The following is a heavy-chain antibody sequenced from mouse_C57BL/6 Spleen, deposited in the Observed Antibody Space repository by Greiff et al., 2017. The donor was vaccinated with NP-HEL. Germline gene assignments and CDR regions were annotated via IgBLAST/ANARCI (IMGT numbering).Heavy chain of an antibody. Sequence: VQLQQSGAELVRPGASVTLSCKASGYTFTDYEMHWVKQTPVHGLDWIGAIDPETGGTAYNQKFKGKAILTADKSSSTAYMELRSLTSEDSAVYYCTRYYGSTLAWFAYWGQGTLVTVSA. D-gene: IGHD1-1*01. CDR1: GYTFTDYE. J-gene: IGHJ3*01. V-gene: IGHV1-15*01. CDR2: IDPETGGT. CDR3: TRYYGSTLAWFAY.